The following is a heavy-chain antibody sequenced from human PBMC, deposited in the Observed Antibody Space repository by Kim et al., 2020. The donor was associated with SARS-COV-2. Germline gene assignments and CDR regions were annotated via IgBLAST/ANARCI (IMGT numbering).Heavy chain of an antibody. D-gene: IGHD3-16*02. V-gene: IGHV1-8*01. J-gene: IGHJ4*02. CDR3: ARVPLRGGGYRFDY. Sequence: AQKCQGQVTMPRNTSISTAYMELSSLRSEDTAVYYCARVPLRGGGYRFDYWGQGTLVTVSS.